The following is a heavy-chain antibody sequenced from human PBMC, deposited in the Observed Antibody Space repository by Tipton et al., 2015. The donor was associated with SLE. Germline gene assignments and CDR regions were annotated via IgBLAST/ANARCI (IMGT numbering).Heavy chain of an antibody. V-gene: IGHV3-21*03. CDR3: ARGYIVVASCYYYGMDF. CDR1: GFTFSSYS. CDR2: ISSSSSYI. Sequence: SLRLSCAASGFTFSSYSMNWVRQAPGKGLEWVSSISSSSSYIYYADSVKGRFTISRDNAKNSLYLQMNSLRAEDTAVYYCARGYIVVASCYYYGMDFWGQETTVTVPS. D-gene: IGHD2-21*01. J-gene: IGHJ6*02.